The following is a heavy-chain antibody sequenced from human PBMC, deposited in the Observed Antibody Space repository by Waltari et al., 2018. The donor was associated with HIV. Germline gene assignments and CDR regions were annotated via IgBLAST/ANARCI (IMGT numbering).Heavy chain of an antibody. V-gene: IGHV1-8*01. D-gene: IGHD6-19*01. CDR1: GYTFTSSI. CDR3: ARKGGIGSGWYAFDH. J-gene: IGHJ4*02. CDR2: MNPNSGNT. Sequence: QVPLVQSGAEVKQPGASVKASCKASGYTFTSSIINWVPQAAGQGPAWMGWMNPNSGNTGYAQKFQGRVTMTRNTSISTAYMELSSLKSEDTAVYYCARKGGIGSGWYAFDHWGQGTLVAVSS.